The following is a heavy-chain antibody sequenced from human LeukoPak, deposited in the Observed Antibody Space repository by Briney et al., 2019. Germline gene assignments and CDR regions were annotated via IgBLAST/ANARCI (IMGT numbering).Heavy chain of an antibody. V-gene: IGHV3-23*01. J-gene: IGHJ4*02. D-gene: IGHD2-15*01. CDR3: ARDVAAAASHLDY. Sequence: HAGGSLRLSCAASGFTFSSYAMSWVRQAPGKGLEWVSAISGSGGSTYYADSVKGRFTVSRDNAKNSLHLQLTSLSVEDTAVYYCARDVAAAASHLDYWGQGTLVTVSS. CDR1: GFTFSSYA. CDR2: ISGSGGST.